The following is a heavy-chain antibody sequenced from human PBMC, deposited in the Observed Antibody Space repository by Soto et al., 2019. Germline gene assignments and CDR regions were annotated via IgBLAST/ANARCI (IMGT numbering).Heavy chain of an antibody. J-gene: IGHJ6*03. V-gene: IGHV4-39*01. CDR1: GGSMSSSSYY. CDR3: ARINNWNYYYYMDV. Sequence: SETLSLTCTVSGGSMSSSSYYWGWIRQPPGKGLEWIGSIYYSGSTYYNPSLKSRVTISVDTSKSQFSLKLSSVTAADTAVYFCARINNWNYYYYMDVWGKGTSVTVSS. CDR2: IYYSGST. D-gene: IGHD1-1*01.